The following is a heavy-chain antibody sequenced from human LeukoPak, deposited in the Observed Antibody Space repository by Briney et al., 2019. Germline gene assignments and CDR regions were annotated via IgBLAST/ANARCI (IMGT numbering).Heavy chain of an antibody. Sequence: KPSGTLSLTCAVSGGSIRSSNWWSWVRQPPGKGLEWIGEINHSGSTNYNPSLKSRVTISVDTSKNQFSLKLSSVTAADTAVYYCARDHYDYVWGSYRYFDYWGQGTLVTVSS. CDR2: INHSGST. V-gene: IGHV4-4*02. CDR3: ARDHYDYVWGSYRYFDY. J-gene: IGHJ4*02. CDR1: GGSIRSSNW. D-gene: IGHD3-16*02.